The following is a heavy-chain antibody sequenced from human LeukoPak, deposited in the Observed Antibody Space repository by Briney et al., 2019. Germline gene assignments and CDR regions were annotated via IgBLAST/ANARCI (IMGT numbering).Heavy chain of an antibody. V-gene: IGHV4-61*01. Sequence: SETLSLTCTVSGYSISSDYYWGWIRQPPGKGLEWIGYIYYSGSTNYNPSLKSRVTISVDTSKNQFSLKLSSVTAADTAVYYCARTRGIVVPNYYYMDVWGKGTTVTVSS. D-gene: IGHD2-2*01. CDR3: ARTRGIVVPNYYYMDV. J-gene: IGHJ6*03. CDR1: GYSISSDYY. CDR2: IYYSGST.